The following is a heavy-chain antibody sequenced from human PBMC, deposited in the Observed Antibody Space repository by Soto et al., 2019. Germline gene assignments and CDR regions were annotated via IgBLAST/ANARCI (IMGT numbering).Heavy chain of an antibody. Sequence: EVQLVESGGGLVQPGGSLRLSCAASGFTFSIYSMHWVRQAPGKGPVWVSRIDNAGSSARYADSVKGRFTISRENAKNTEYLQMNSLRAEDTAVYYCTRVGGAVSGMDVWGQGTTVTVSS. D-gene: IGHD1-26*01. CDR2: IDNAGSSA. CDR3: TRVGGAVSGMDV. CDR1: GFTFSIYS. V-gene: IGHV3-74*01. J-gene: IGHJ6*02.